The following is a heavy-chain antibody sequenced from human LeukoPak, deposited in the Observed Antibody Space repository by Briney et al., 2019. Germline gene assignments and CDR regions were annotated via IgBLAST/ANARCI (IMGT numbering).Heavy chain of an antibody. J-gene: IGHJ3*02. V-gene: IGHV4-59*01. CDR3: ARMVRGVIDAFEI. CDR1: GGSISSYY. Sequence: SETLSLTCTVSGGSISSYYWSWIRQPPGKGPEWIAYIYYSGTTKYNASPKSRVTMSVDTSKNQFSLKPSSVTAADTAVYYCARMVRGVIDAFEIWGQGTMVTVSS. D-gene: IGHD3-10*01. CDR2: IYYSGTT.